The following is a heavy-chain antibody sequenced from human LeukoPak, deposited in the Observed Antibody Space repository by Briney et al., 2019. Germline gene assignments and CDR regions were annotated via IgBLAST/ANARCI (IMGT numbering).Heavy chain of an antibody. V-gene: IGHV4-34*01. CDR2: INHSGST. CDR3: ARHGRAMDIVVVPAAAPPSYYYYGMDV. Sequence: SETLSLTCAVFGGSFSGFYWSWIRQPPGKGLEWIGEINHSGSTNYNPSLKSRVTMSVDTSKNQFSMKLSSVTAADTAVYYCARHGRAMDIVVVPAAAPPSYYYYGMDVWGQGTTVTVSS. J-gene: IGHJ6*02. D-gene: IGHD2-2*03. CDR1: GGSFSGFY.